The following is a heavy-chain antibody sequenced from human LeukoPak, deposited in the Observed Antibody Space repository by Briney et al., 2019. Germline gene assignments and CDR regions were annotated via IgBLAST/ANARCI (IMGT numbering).Heavy chain of an antibody. V-gene: IGHV4-59*08. CDR3: AKVTIFGVVIGFDP. CDR2: IYYSGST. J-gene: IGHJ5*02. Sequence: PSEALSLTCTVSGGSISSYYWSWIRQPPGKGLEWIGYIYYSGSTNYNPSLKSRVTISVDTSKNQFSLKLSSVTAADTAVYYCAKVTIFGVVIGFDPWGQGTLVTVSS. D-gene: IGHD3-3*01. CDR1: GGSISSYY.